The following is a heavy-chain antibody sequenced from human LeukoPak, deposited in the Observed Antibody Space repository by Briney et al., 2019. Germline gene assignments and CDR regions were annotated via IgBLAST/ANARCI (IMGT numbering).Heavy chain of an antibody. Sequence: GSLRLSCAASGFTFSSYGMHWVRQAPGKGLEWVAFIRYDGSNKYYADSVKGRFTISRDNSKNTLYLQMNSLRAEDTAVYYCAKGESITSAWFDSWGQGTLVTVSS. CDR2: IRYDGSNK. V-gene: IGHV3-30*02. CDR3: AKGESITSAWFDS. J-gene: IGHJ5*01. D-gene: IGHD5-24*01. CDR1: GFTFSSYG.